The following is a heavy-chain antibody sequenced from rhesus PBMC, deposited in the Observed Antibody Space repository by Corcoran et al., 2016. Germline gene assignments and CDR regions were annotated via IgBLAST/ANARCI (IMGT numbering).Heavy chain of an antibody. CDR3: ERGIGVSAAGTRWDYRDD. CDR2: ISWDDER. V-gene: IGHV2-174*01. D-gene: IGHD6-31*01. CDR1: GFSLTTSGMG. J-gene: IGHJ4*01. Sequence: QVTLKESGPALVKPTQTLTLTCTFSGFSLTTSGMGVGWIRQPPGKALEWVASISWDDERRYSTSMKSRLTISKDTSKNQVVLTMTNMDPVDTATFYCERGIGVSAAGTRWDYRDDWGQGVLVTVSS.